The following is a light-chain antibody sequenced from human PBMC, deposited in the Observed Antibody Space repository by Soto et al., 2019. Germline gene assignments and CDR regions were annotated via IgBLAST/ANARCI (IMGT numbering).Light chain of an antibody. Sequence: EIVLTQSPGTLSLSPCERATLSCSASQSVSSIYLAWYQQKPGQAPRLLIYGASSRPTGIPDRFSGSGSGTDFTLTISRLEPEDFAVYYCQQYGSSALTFGGGTKVDIK. CDR1: QSVSSIY. V-gene: IGKV3-20*01. J-gene: IGKJ4*01. CDR2: GAS. CDR3: QQYGSSALT.